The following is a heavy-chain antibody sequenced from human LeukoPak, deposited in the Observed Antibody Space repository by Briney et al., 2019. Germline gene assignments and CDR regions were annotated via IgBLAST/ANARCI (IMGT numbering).Heavy chain of an antibody. D-gene: IGHD6-19*01. CDR3: VRASVGGSAYGMDV. Sequence: PGGSLRLSCAASGFTFSDYYMSWVRQAPGKGLEWVSSISGNSDYIFYADSVKGRFTISRDNAKNSLHLQMTSLRAEDTALYYCVRASVGGSAYGMDVWGQGTTVTVSS. CDR1: GFTFSDYY. J-gene: IGHJ6*02. V-gene: IGHV3-21*01. CDR2: ISGNSDYI.